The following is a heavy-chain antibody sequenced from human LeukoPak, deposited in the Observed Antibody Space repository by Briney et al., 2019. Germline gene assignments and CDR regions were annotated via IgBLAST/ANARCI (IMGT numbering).Heavy chain of an antibody. J-gene: IGHJ4*02. CDR1: GFTFSSYA. CDR2: ISGSGGST. V-gene: IGHV3-23*01. Sequence: GGSLRLSCAASGFTFSSYAMSWVRQAPGKGPEWVSAISGSGGSTYYADSVKGRFTISRDNSKNTLYLQMNSLRAEDTAVYYCAKHGTRGYSYGAYYFDYWGQGTLVTVSS. CDR3: AKHGTRGYSYGAYYFDY. D-gene: IGHD5-18*01.